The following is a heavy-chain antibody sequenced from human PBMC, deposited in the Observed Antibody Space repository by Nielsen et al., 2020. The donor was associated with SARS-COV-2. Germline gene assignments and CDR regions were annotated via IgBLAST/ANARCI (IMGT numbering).Heavy chain of an antibody. V-gene: IGHV5-51*01. D-gene: IGHD3-10*01. CDR3: AREGQDDSGTERHGMDV. CDR1: GYTFSNYW. CDR2: IYPGDSDT. Sequence: GGSLRLSCKASGYTFSNYWIGWVRQMPGKGLEWMGIIYPGDSDTRYSPSFQGQVTISADKSISTAYLQWSSLKASDTAIYCCAREGQDDSGTERHGMDVWGQGTTVTVSS. J-gene: IGHJ6*02.